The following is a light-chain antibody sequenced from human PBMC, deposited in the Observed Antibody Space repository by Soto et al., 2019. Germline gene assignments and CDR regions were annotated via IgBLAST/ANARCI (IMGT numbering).Light chain of an antibody. CDR1: SSDVGGYNY. Sequence: QSVLTQPRSVSGSPGQSVTISCTGTSSDVGGYNYVSWYQQHPGKAPKLMIHDVSKRPSGVPDRFSGSKSGNTASLTISGLQAEDEAEYYCCSYAGSYVFGTGTELTVL. V-gene: IGLV2-11*01. CDR2: DVS. CDR3: CSYAGSYV. J-gene: IGLJ1*01.